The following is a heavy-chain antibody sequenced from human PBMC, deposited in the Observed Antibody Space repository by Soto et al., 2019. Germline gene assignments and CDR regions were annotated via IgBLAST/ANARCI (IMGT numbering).Heavy chain of an antibody. J-gene: IGHJ5*02. CDR3: ATETYCTNSVCYTFPCLDP. D-gene: IGHD2-8*01. V-gene: IGHV1-24*01. CDR2: FDPEDGET. Sequence: GASVKASSKFSGYPLTEFSIHWLRQAPGKGLEWMGGFDPEDGETIYAQKFQGRVTMTEDTSTDTAYMELSSLRSEDTAVYYCATETYCTNSVCYTFPCLDPRGQAPLLTLCS. CDR1: GYPLTEFS.